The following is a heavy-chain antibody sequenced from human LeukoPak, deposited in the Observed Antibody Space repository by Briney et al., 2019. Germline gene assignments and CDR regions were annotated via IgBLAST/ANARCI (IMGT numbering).Heavy chain of an antibody. V-gene: IGHV1-46*01. CDR2: INPSGGST. Sequence: ASVKVSCKASGYTFTSYYMHWVRQAPGQGLEWMGIINPSGGSTSYAQKFQGRVTMTRDTSTSTVYMELSSLRSEDTAVYYCARASPDCGGDRHCRTTGYFDYWGQGTLVTVSS. CDR1: GYTFTSYY. CDR3: ARASPDCGGDRHCRTTGYFDY. D-gene: IGHD2-21*02. J-gene: IGHJ4*02.